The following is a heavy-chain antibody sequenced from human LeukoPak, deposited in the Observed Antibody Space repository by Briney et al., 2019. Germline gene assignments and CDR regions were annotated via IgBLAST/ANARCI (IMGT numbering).Heavy chain of an antibody. Sequence: GGSLRLSCAASGFTFSSYSMNWVRQAPGKGLEWVSSISSSSSYIYYADSVEGRFTISRDNAKNSLYLQMNSLRADDTAVYYCARRGSLYYFDYWGQGTLVTVSS. J-gene: IGHJ4*02. CDR1: GFTFSSYS. D-gene: IGHD5-12*01. V-gene: IGHV3-21*01. CDR3: ARRGSLYYFDY. CDR2: ISSSSSYI.